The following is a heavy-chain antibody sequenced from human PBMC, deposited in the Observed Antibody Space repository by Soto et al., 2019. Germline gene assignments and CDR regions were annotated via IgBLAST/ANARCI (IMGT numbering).Heavy chain of an antibody. Sequence: AAVKVSCKASGHSFTAYYMHWVRQAPGQGLEWMGWINPNSGGTKYAQRFQGRVTMTRNTSSRTVYMELSGLRSDDTAVYYCARALIRFVFWIHENYYYGILFLGQGLTVSV. J-gene: IGHJ6*02. CDR3: ARALIRFVFWIHENYYYGILF. D-gene: IGHD3-3*01. V-gene: IGHV1-2*02. CDR2: INPNSGGT. CDR1: GHSFTAYY.